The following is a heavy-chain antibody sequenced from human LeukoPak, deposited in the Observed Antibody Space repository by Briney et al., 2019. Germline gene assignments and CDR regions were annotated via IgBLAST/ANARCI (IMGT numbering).Heavy chain of an antibody. CDR1: GFTFSNHA. CDR2: ITGGGSST. Sequence: QTGGSLRLSCAASGFTFSNHAMTWVRQAPGKGLEWVSEITGGGSSTYYADSVKGRFTISRDNSKNTMFLQMNSVRAEDTATYYCAREWFDFDYWGQGILVTVSS. J-gene: IGHJ4*02. V-gene: IGHV3-23*01. D-gene: IGHD3-22*01. CDR3: AREWFDFDY.